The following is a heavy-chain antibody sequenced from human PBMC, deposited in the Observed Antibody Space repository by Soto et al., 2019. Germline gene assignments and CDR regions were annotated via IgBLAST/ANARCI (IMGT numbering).Heavy chain of an antibody. D-gene: IGHD3-10*01. J-gene: IGHJ1*01. Sequence: ESGGGLVQPGGSLRLSCAASGFTFSSFWMSWVRQAPGKGLEWVANIKQDGSEKYYVDSVKGRFTISRDNAKNSLYLQMNSLRAEDTAVYYCARGGSSGPQYFQHWGQGTLVTVSS. CDR1: GFTFSSFW. CDR2: IKQDGSEK. V-gene: IGHV3-7*01. CDR3: ARGGSSGPQYFQH.